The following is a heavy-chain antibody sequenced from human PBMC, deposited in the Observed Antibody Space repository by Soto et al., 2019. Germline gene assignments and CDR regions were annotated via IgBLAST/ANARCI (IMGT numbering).Heavy chain of an antibody. Sequence: DVQLVESGGGLVQPGWSRRLSCAASGFSFSDFEFSWVRQAPGKGLEWISYISSIDNTRHYADSVRGRFIFSRDYAKRSLFMQMDNLRAEDTAVYYCARESSSSGGLDYWGQGTLVSVSS. V-gene: IGHV3-48*03. CDR1: GFSFSDFE. CDR3: ARESSSSGGLDY. CDR2: ISSIDNTR. J-gene: IGHJ4*02. D-gene: IGHD6-19*01.